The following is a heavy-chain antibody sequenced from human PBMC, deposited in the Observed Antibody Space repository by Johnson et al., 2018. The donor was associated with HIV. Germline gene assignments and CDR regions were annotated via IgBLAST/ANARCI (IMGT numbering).Heavy chain of an antibody. CDR2: IWYDGSNK. Sequence: QVQLVESGGGVVQPGRSLRLSCAASGFTFSSYGMHWVRQAPGKGLEWVAVIWYDGSNKYYADSVKGRFSISRDNSKNTLYLQMNSLRVEDTAVYYCAREEGSGEPPNAFDIWGQGTMVTVSS. CDR1: GFTFSSYG. D-gene: IGHD3-16*01. CDR3: AREEGSGEPPNAFDI. V-gene: IGHV3-33*01. J-gene: IGHJ3*02.